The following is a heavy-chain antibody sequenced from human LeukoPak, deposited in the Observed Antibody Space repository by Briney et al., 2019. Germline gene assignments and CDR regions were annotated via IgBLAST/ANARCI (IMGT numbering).Heavy chain of an antibody. V-gene: IGHV4-59*08. J-gene: IGHJ4*02. Sequence: SETLSLTCSVSGASISPYYWVWIRQPPGKGLEWIGYVFYNGRTSYNPSLKSRVTISADTSKNQFSLKKNSVTAADTAVYYCASENYYQDYWGQGTVVTVSS. CDR1: GASISPYY. D-gene: IGHD1-26*01. CDR2: VFYNGRT. CDR3: ASENYYQDY.